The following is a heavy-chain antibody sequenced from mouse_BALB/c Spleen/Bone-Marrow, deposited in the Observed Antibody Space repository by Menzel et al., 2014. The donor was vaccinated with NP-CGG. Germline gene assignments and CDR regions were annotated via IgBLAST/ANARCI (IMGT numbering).Heavy chain of an antibody. Sequence: EVKLQESGGGLVQPGGSLRLSCATSGFTFTDYYMSWVRQPPGKALEWLGFIRNKANGYTTEYSASVKGRFTISRDNSQSILYLQMNTLRAEVSATYYCARDRAARATGYYFDYWGQGTTLTVSS. D-gene: IGHD3-1*01. V-gene: IGHV7-3*02. CDR3: ARDRAARATGYYFDY. CDR1: GFTFTDYY. CDR2: IRNKANGYTT. J-gene: IGHJ2*01.